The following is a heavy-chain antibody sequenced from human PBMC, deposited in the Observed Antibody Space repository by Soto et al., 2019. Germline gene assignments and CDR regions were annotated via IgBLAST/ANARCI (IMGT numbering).Heavy chain of an antibody. J-gene: IGHJ4*02. D-gene: IGHD2-21*02. CDR3: ARVPKGSVVTG. CDR2: ISSTGNDI. Sequence: VQLMESGGGLVYPGASLRLSCETSGFSFRDHSMNWVRQAPGKGLQWVSYISSTGNDIHYADSVKGRFTVSRDNAKNALFLQMNSLRDDDSAIYYCARVPKGSVVTGWGQGTLVTVSS. CDR1: GFSFRDHS. V-gene: IGHV3-48*02.